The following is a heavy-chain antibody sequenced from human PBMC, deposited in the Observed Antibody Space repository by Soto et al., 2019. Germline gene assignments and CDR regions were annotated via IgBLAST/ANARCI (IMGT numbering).Heavy chain of an antibody. CDR3: AIVDCLPSSGYGYDAPDYYYYMDV. CDR1: GDSVSSNSAA. D-gene: IGHD3-22*01. Sequence: SQTLSLTCAISGDSVSSNSAAWNWIRQSPSRGLEWLGRTYYRSKWYNDYAVSVKSRITINPDTSKNQFSLQLNPVTPEETAVYYCAIVDCLPSSGYGYDAPDYYYYMDVWGKGTTVTVSS. CDR2: TYYRSKWYN. V-gene: IGHV6-1*01. J-gene: IGHJ6*03.